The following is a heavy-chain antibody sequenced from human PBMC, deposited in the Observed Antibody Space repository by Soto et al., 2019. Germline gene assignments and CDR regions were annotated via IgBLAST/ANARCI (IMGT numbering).Heavy chain of an antibody. V-gene: IGHV3-30*18. J-gene: IGHJ3*02. D-gene: IGHD1-26*01. Sequence: GGSLRLSCAASGFSFTTYVMHWVRQAPGKGLEWVAVISHDGSYKYYGDAVKGRFTISRDTSKNAVYLEMNSLRPEDTAVYYCAKGLLAIVGTTLPRDAFNIWGQWTMVS. CDR3: AKGLLAIVGTTLPRDAFNI. CDR1: GFSFTTYV. CDR2: ISHDGSYK.